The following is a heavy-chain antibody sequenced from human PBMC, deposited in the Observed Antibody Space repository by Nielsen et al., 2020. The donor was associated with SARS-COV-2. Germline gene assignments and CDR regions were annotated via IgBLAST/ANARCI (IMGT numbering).Heavy chain of an antibody. V-gene: IGHV3-9*01. CDR3: ARSPTLRFLDSATYYYGMDV. CDR1: GFTFDDYA. J-gene: IGHJ6*02. D-gene: IGHD3-3*01. CDR2: ISWNSGSI. Sequence: SLKISCAASGFTFDDYAMHWVRQAPGKGLEWVSGISWNSGSIGYADSVKGRFTISRDNAKNALYLQMNSLRAEDTAIYYCARSPTLRFLDSATYYYGMDVWGQGTTVTVS.